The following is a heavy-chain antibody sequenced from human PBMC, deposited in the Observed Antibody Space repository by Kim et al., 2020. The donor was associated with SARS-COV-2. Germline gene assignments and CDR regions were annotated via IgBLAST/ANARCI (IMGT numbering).Heavy chain of an antibody. J-gene: IGHJ6*02. CDR3: AKGLDGYNVYYSYYGMDV. D-gene: IGHD5-12*01. Sequence: KGRSTLSRDNSKNTLYLQMNSLRAEDTAVYYCAKGLDGYNVYYSYYGMDVWGQGTTVTVSS. V-gene: IGHV3-23*01.